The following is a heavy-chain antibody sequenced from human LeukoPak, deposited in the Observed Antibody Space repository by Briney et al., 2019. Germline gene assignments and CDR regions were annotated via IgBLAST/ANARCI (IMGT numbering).Heavy chain of an antibody. CDR1: GFTFSSYS. J-gene: IGHJ6*03. D-gene: IGHD3-10*01. CDR2: ISSSSSYI. Sequence: GGSLRLSCAASGFTFSSYSMNWVRQAPGKGLEWVSSISSSSSYIYYADSVKGRFTISRDNAKNSLYLQMNSLRAEDTAVYYCASPGSGYYYYYYMEVWGKGTTVTVSS. V-gene: IGHV3-21*01. CDR3: ASPGSGYYYYYYMEV.